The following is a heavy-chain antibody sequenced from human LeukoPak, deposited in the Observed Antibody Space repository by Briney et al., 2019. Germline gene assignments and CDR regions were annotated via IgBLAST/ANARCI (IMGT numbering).Heavy chain of an antibody. V-gene: IGHV3-21*01. Sequence: PGGSLRLSCTASGFTFSSYSLNWVRQAPGKGLEWVSSVSTGSNYIYYADSVKGRFTISRDNDKNSLYLQMNSLRVEDTAVYYCASLSYQPLAIDYWGQGTLVTVSS. CDR2: VSTGSNYI. CDR1: GFTFSSYS. CDR3: ASLSYQPLAIDY. J-gene: IGHJ4*02. D-gene: IGHD2-2*01.